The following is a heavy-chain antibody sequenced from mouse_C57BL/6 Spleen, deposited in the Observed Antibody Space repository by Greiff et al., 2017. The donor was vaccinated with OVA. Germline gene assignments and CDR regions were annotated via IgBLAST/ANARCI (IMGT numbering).Heavy chain of an antibody. V-gene: IGHV1-52*01. J-gene: IGHJ1*03. D-gene: IGHD3-3*01. CDR3: ARGDDPFDV. CDR2: IDPSDSEP. CDR1: GYTFTSYW. Sequence: VQLQQPGAELVRPGSSVKLSCKASGYTFTSYWMHWVKQRPIQGLEWIGNIDPSDSEPHYNQKFKDKATLTVHKSSSTAYMQLSSLKSEDSAVYYCARGDDPFDVWGTGTTVTVSS.